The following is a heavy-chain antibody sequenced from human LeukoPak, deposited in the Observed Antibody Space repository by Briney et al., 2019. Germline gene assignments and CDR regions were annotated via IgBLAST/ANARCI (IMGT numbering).Heavy chain of an antibody. D-gene: IGHD3-16*01. V-gene: IGHV3-21*01. J-gene: IGHJ3*02. CDR2: ISSSSSYI. CDR3: ASPIMTKHAFDI. CDR1: GFTFSSYS. Sequence: GGSLRLSCAASGFTFSSYSMNWVRQAPGKGLEWVSSISSSSSYIYYADSVKGRFTISRDNAKNSLYLQMNSLRAEDTAVYYCASPIMTKHAFDIWGQGTMVTASS.